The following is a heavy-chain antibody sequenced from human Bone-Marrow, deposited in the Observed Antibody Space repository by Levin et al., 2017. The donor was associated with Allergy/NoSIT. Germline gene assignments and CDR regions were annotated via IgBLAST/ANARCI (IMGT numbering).Heavy chain of an antibody. CDR2: INPISGGT. Sequence: GESLKISCKASGYTFTSFYIHWLRQAPGQGPEWLGWINPISGGTNYAAKFRGRLTATRDTSINTVYMDLSRLTSDDTAFYYCARDRAAGCPSRVSDVWGQGTLVTVSS. V-gene: IGHV1-2*02. CDR1: GYTFTSFY. CDR3: ARDRAAGCPSRVSDV. J-gene: IGHJ4*01. D-gene: IGHD2-21*02.